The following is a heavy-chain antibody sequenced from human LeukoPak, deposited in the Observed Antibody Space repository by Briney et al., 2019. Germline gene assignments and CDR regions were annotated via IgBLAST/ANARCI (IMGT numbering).Heavy chain of an antibody. CDR1: GGSISSGGYY. CDR3: ARDRYCSSTSCYREYYYYYYYMDV. D-gene: IGHD2-2*02. CDR2: IYYSGST. Sequence: PSETLSLTCTVSGGSISSGGYYWSWIRQPPGKGLEWIGYIYYSGSTCYNPSLKSRVTISVDTSKNQFSLKLSSVTAADTAVYYCARDRYCSSTSCYREYYYYYYYMDVWGKGTTVTVSS. V-gene: IGHV4-30-2*01. J-gene: IGHJ6*03.